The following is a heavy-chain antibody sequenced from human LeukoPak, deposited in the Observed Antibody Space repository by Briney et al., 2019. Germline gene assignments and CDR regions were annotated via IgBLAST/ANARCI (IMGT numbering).Heavy chain of an antibody. D-gene: IGHD3-22*01. V-gene: IGHV4-59*01. CDR2: AYHTGNH. Sequence: PSETLSLTCTVSGSSISTYFWSWIRQSAGKGLEWLGYAYHTGNHYYNPSLKSRLTFSVDTSKNQFSLRLTSVTAADTAVYYCALIVPGRPIHSWGQGTLVTVSS. J-gene: IGHJ4*02. CDR3: ALIVPGRPIHS. CDR1: GSSISTYF.